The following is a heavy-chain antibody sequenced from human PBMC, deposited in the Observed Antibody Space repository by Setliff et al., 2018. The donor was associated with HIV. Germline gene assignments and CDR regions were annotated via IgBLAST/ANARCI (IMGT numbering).Heavy chain of an antibody. CDR1: GYTFTSYA. J-gene: IGHJ6*02. CDR2: INAVNGNT. D-gene: IGHD6-13*01. Sequence: ASVKVSCKASGYTFTSYAMHWVRQAPGQRLEWMGWINAVNGNTKYSQKFQGRVTIIRDTSASTAYMELSSLRSEDTAVYYCAREQLGFGPPRGMDVWGQGTTVTVSS. CDR3: AREQLGFGPPRGMDV. V-gene: IGHV1-3*01.